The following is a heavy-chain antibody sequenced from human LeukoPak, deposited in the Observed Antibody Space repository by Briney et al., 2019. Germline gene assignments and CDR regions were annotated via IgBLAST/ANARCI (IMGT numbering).Heavy chain of an antibody. V-gene: IGHV4-34*01. Sequence: SETLSLTCAVYGGSFSGYYWSWIRQPPGKGLEWIGEINHSGRTNYNPSLKSRVTISVDTSKNQFSLKLSSVTAADTAVYYRARGLGYYGSGSYYNDWFDPWGQGTLVTVSS. J-gene: IGHJ5*02. CDR2: INHSGRT. CDR1: GGSFSGYY. D-gene: IGHD3-10*01. CDR3: ARGLGYYGSGSYYNDWFDP.